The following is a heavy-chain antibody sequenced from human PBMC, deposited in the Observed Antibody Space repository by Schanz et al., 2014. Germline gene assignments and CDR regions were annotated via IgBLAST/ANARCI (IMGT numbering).Heavy chain of an antibody. D-gene: IGHD3-16*02. CDR3: AKYRYSVFDFDY. J-gene: IGHJ4*02. CDR2: IDADGNST. Sequence: EVQLVESGGGLVQPGGSLRLSCAASGFTFSNYWIHWVRQAPGKGLVWVSRIDADGNSTSYADSVKGRFTISRDNAKNTLYLQMNSLXXXXTAIYYCAKYRYSVFDFDYWGQGTLVTVSS. CDR1: GFTFSNYW. V-gene: IGHV3-74*01.